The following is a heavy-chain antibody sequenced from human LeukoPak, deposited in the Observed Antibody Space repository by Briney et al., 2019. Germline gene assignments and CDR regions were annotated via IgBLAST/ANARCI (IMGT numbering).Heavy chain of an antibody. CDR1: GFTLSSYA. D-gene: IGHD1-26*01. Sequence: GGSLRLSCAASGFTLSSYAMSWVRQAPGKGLEWVSGISNIGGSTYYADSVKGRFTISRDNSKNTLNLQMNSLRAEDTAVYYCAKERIVGAIGYFDYWGQGTLVTVSS. CDR3: AKERIVGAIGYFDY. V-gene: IGHV3-23*01. CDR2: ISNIGGST. J-gene: IGHJ4*02.